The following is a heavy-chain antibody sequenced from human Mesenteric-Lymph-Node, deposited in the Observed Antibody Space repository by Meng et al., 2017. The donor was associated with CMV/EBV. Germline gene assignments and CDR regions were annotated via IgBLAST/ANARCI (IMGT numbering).Heavy chain of an antibody. CDR1: GYSFTSYW. V-gene: IGHV5-51*01. CDR3: ARESRSSINSYYYYYGMDV. CDR2: IYPGDSDT. Sequence: GESLKISCKGSGYSFTSYWIGWVRQMPGKGLEWMGIIYPGDSDTRYSPSFQGQVTISADKSISTAYLQWSSLKASDTAMYYCARESRSSINSYYYYYGMDVWGQGTTITVSS. D-gene: IGHD2-2*01. J-gene: IGHJ6*02.